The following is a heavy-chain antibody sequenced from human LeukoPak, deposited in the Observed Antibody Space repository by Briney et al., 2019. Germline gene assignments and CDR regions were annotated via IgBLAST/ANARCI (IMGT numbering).Heavy chain of an antibody. CDR2: IYYSGST. D-gene: IGHD4-17*01. CDR3: ASPTVTRTLYYFDY. CDR1: GGSISNKY. V-gene: IGHV4-59*08. Sequence: SETLSLTCTVSGGSISNKYWSWIRQPPGKGLEWIGYIYYSGSTYYNPSLKSRVTISVDTSKNQFSLKLSSVTAADTAVYYCASPTVTRTLYYFDYWGQGTLVTVSS. J-gene: IGHJ4*02.